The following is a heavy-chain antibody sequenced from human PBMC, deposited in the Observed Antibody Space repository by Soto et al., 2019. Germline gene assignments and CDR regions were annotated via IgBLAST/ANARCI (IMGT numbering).Heavy chain of an antibody. CDR1: GYSFTSNW. V-gene: IGHV5-51*01. CDR3: ARHPPHSNPVTGFDY. CDR2: IHPADSDT. J-gene: IGHJ4*02. Sequence: PGESLKISCKGSGYSFTSNWIGWVRQMPGKGLEWMGIIHPADSDTRYSPSFQGQVTISVDKSLNTAYLQWGSLRASDTAIYYCARHPPHSNPVTGFDYPGRGTLVTLPS.